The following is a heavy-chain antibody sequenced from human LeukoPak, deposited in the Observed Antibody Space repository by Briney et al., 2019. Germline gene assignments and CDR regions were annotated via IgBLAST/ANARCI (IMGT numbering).Heavy chain of an antibody. CDR3: ARGNSGYDYAFDI. CDR1: GGSISSYY. V-gene: IGHV4-4*07. Sequence: SETLSLTCTVSGGSISSYYWSWIRQPAGKGLEWIGRIYTSGSTNYNPSLKSRVTISLDTSKNQFSLRVSSVTSADTAVYYCARGNSGYDYAFDIWGQGTTVTVSS. J-gene: IGHJ3*02. CDR2: IYTSGST. D-gene: IGHD5-12*01.